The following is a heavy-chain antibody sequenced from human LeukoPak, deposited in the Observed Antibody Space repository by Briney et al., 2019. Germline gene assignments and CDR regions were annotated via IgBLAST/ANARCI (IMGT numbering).Heavy chain of an antibody. CDR1: GFTFSSYG. J-gene: IGHJ6*01. Sequence: PGGSLRLSCAASGFTFSSYGMHWVRQAPGKGLEWVAVIWYDGSNKYYADSVKGRFTISRDNAKNTLYLQMNGLKAEDRAVYYCARDFCGPPWYYYYGMDVWGQGPTVTVSS. D-gene: IGHD2-21*01. CDR3: ARDFCGPPWYYYYGMDV. CDR2: IWYDGSNK. V-gene: IGHV3-33*01.